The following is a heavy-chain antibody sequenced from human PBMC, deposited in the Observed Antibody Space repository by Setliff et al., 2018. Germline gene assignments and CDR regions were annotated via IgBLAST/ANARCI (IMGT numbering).Heavy chain of an antibody. CDR1: DGSLSTYY. Sequence: PSETLSLTCTVSDGSLSTYYWSWIRQPAGKGLEWIGQIYTDGSTNYNPSLKSRVTISVDKSKNQFSLKLSSVTAADTAVYYCARGRAGHSGHWGQGTLVTVSS. CDR3: ARGRAGHSGH. CDR2: IYTDGST. V-gene: IGHV4-4*07. J-gene: IGHJ4*02. D-gene: IGHD6-19*01.